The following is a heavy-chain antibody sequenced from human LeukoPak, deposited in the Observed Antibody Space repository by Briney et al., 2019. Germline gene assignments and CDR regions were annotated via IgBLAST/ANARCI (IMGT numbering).Heavy chain of an antibody. CDR1: GSTFNMYG. D-gene: IGHD2-2*01. CDR2: ISNDGSTK. J-gene: IGHJ4*02. CDR3: AKAAYCTSTSCHFSGYAQRPLDS. V-gene: IGHV3-30*18. Sequence: PGRSLRLSCAAPGSTFNMYGMHWVRQAPGKGLEWVAGISNDGSTKDYADSVKGRFTISRDSSKKSMFLQMYSLRAEDTAVYYCAKAAYCTSTSCHFSGYAQRPLDSWGQGTLVTVSS.